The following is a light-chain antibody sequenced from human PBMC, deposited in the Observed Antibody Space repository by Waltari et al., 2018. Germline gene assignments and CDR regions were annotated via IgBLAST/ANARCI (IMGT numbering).Light chain of an antibody. V-gene: IGKV3-11*01. CDR2: DAS. CDR3: QQRSNWPPLT. J-gene: IGKJ4*01. CDR1: QSVSSY. Sequence: EIVLTHAPATLSLSPGERATLSCRASQSVSSYLAWYQQQPAQSPRLLIYDASNRATGIPARFSGSGSGTDFTLTISSLEPEDFAVYYCQQRSNWPPLTFGGGTKVEIK.